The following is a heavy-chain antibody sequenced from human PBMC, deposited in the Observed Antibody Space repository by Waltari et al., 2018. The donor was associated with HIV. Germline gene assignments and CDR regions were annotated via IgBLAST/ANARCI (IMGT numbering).Heavy chain of an antibody. D-gene: IGHD3-22*01. V-gene: IGHV3-33*01. CDR2: IWYDGSNK. J-gene: IGHJ4*02. Sequence: QVQLVESGGGVVQPGRSLRLSCAASGFTFSSYGMHWVRQAPGKGLEWVAVIWYDGSNKYYADSVKGRFTISRDNSKNTLYLQMNSLRAEDTAVYYCARGPSTVKYYYDSSGFNDYWGQGTLVTVSS. CDR1: GFTFSSYG. CDR3: ARGPSTVKYYYDSSGFNDY.